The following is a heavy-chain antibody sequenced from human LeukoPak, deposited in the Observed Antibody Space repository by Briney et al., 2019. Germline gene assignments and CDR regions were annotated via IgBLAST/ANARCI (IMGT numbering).Heavy chain of an antibody. CDR1: GFTVSSNY. CDR3: AKSPEQLVDAFDI. Sequence: GGSLRLPCAASGFTVSSNYMSWVRQAPGKGLEWVSAISGSGGSTYYADSVKGRFTISRDNSKNTLYLQMNSLRAEDTAVYYCAKSPEQLVDAFDIWGQGTMVTVSS. D-gene: IGHD6-6*01. V-gene: IGHV3-23*01. J-gene: IGHJ3*02. CDR2: ISGSGGST.